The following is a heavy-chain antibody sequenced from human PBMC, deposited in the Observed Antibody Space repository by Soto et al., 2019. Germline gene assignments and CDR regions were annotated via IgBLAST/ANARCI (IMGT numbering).Heavy chain of an antibody. J-gene: IGHJ5*02. V-gene: IGHV4-4*02. CDR3: SKWHPMDX. CDR1: GGSIDSINW. CDR2: ISRTGST. D-gene: IGHD2-2*01. Sequence: DTLSLTCTVSGGSIDSINWWTWARQPPGNGLEWIGEISRTGSTNYNPSLRGRVTMSVDRSNNQFFLKVNSVIAADTAVYYCSKWHPMDXWGQGILVTVSX.